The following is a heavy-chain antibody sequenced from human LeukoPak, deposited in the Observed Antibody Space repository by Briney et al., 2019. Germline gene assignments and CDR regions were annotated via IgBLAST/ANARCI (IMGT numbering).Heavy chain of an antibody. CDR3: AREEWELLLYFDY. Sequence: GSSVKVSCKASGGTFSSYAISWVRQAPGQGLEWMGRIIPILGIANYAQKFQGRVTITADKSTSTAYMELSSLRSEDTAVYYYAREEWELLLYFDYWGQGTLVTVSS. CDR2: IIPILGIA. V-gene: IGHV1-69*04. D-gene: IGHD1-26*01. J-gene: IGHJ4*02. CDR1: GGTFSSYA.